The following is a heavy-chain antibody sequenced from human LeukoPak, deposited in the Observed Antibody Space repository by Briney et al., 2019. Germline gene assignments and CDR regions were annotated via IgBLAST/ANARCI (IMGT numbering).Heavy chain of an antibody. CDR2: IYYSGST. CDR3: AREDRYSGSYYADY. J-gene: IGHJ4*02. CDR1: GVSISSSSYY. Sequence: SETLSLTCTVSGVSISSSSYYWGWIRQPPGKGLEWIGSIYYSGSTYYNPSLKSRVTISVDTSKNQFSLKLSSVTAADTAVYYCAREDRYSGSYYADYWGQGTLVTVSS. D-gene: IGHD1-26*01. V-gene: IGHV4-39*07.